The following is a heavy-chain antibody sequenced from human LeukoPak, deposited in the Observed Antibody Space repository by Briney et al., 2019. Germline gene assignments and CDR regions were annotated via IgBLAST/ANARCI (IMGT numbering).Heavy chain of an antibody. J-gene: IGHJ4*02. Sequence: SETLSHTCTVCGGSISSYYWSWIRQPAAKELEWMGRIYTSGSTNYKPSLNSRVTMSVDTSKNQFSLKLSSVTAADTAVYYCARDSTGGSGSYYTYFDYWGQGTLVTVSS. D-gene: IGHD3-10*01. CDR2: IYTSGST. CDR1: GGSISSYY. V-gene: IGHV4-4*07. CDR3: ARDSTGGSGSYYTYFDY.